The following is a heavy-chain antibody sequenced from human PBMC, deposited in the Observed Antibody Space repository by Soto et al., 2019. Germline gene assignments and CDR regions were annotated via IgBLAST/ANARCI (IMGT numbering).Heavy chain of an antibody. J-gene: IGHJ4*02. CDR1: GFTFSNFW. Sequence: GGSLRLSCAASGFTFSNFWMSWVRQAPGEGLEWVASIKSDGSEGSHVDAVRGRFSISRDNARNSLFLQMNSLRVDDTAVYYCARDVSWGQGYLVTFSS. CDR3: ARDVS. V-gene: IGHV3-7*05. CDR2: IKSDGSEG.